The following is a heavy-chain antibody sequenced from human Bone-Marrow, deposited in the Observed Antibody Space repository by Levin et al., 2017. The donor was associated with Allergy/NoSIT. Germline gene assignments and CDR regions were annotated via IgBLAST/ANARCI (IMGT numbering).Heavy chain of an antibody. CDR1: GFTFSSYA. Sequence: GGSLRLSCAASGFTFSSYAMHWVRQAPGKGLEWVAVISYDGSNKYYADSVKGRFTISRDNSKNTLYLQMNSLRAEDTAVYYCARQSPRSGYYYLWGQGTLVTVSS. V-gene: IGHV3-30-3*01. CDR2: ISYDGSNK. CDR3: ARQSPRSGYYYL. D-gene: IGHD3-22*01. J-gene: IGHJ4*02.